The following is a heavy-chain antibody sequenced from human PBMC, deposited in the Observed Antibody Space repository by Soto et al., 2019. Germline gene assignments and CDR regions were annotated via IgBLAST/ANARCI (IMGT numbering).Heavy chain of an antibody. CDR2: INHSGGT. V-gene: IGHV4-34*01. Sequence: PSETLAPTCAVFGGTFSGYYCSWIRPPPGKGLEWIGEINHSGGTNYNPSLKSRVTISVDTSKNQFSLKLSSVTAADTAVYYCARAPSKSYDFWTGRAPYYYYYGMDFWGQGTTVT. CDR1: GGTFSGYY. J-gene: IGHJ6*02. D-gene: IGHD3-3*01. CDR3: ARAPSKSYDFWTGRAPYYYYYGMDF.